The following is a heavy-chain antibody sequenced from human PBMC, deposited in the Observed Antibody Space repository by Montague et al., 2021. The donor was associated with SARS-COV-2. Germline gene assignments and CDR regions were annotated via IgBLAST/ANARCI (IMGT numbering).Heavy chain of an antibody. V-gene: IGHV3-33*08. CDR2: ICYDGSNK. D-gene: IGHD3-9*01. CDR1: GFTFSSYC. Sequence: SLRLSCAAPGFTFSSYCMHWVRQAPGKGLEWVALICYDGSNKYYADSVKGRFTISRDNSKNTLYLQMNSLRAEDTAVYYCARDFGILAGTDSEDYWGQGTLVTVSS. CDR3: ARDFGILAGTDSEDY. J-gene: IGHJ4*02.